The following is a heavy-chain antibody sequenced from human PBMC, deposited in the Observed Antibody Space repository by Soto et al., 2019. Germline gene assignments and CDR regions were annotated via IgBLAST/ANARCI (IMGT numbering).Heavy chain of an antibody. V-gene: IGHV3-11*06. CDR1: GFTFSDYY. D-gene: IGHD6-6*01. CDR3: ARDSRSSIAARPYFDY. J-gene: IGHJ4*02. Sequence: GGSLRLSCAASGFTFSDYYMSWIRQAPGKGLEWVSYISSSSSYTNYADSVKGRFTISRDNAKNSLYLQMNSLRAEDTAVYYCARDSRSSIAARPYFDYWGQGTLVTVSS. CDR2: ISSSSSYT.